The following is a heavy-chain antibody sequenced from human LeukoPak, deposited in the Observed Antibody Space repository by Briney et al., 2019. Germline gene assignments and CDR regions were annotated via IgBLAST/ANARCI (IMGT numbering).Heavy chain of an antibody. V-gene: IGHV3-48*03. J-gene: IGHJ3*02. CDR1: GFTFSSYE. Sequence: GGSLRLSCAASGFTFSSYEMNRVRQAPGKGLEWVSYISASGSSIYYADSVKGRFTISRDNAKNSLYLQMNSLRAEDTAVYYCARDRGTTMVRSFDIWGQGTRVAVS. CDR3: ARDRGTTMVRSFDI. D-gene: IGHD4/OR15-4a*01. CDR2: ISASGSSI.